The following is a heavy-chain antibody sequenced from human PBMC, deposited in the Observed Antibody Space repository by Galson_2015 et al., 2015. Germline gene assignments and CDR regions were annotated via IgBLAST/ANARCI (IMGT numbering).Heavy chain of an antibody. CDR2: IGYTGSPI. D-gene: IGHD4-17*01. Sequence: SLRLSCAASGFTFSSYDMAWVRQAPGKGLEWLAYIGYTGSPIYYANSVKGRLTISRDNAKNSLYLQMNNLRAEDTAVYYCARDSGDYGGYDAFDIWGQGTKVTVSS. CDR3: ARDSGDYGGYDAFDI. J-gene: IGHJ3*02. CDR1: GFTFSSYD. V-gene: IGHV3-48*03.